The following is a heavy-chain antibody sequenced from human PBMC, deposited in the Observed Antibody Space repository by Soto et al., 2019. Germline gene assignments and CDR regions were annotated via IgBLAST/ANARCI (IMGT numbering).Heavy chain of an antibody. CDR1: GFPFSRCA. D-gene: IGHD6-19*01. V-gene: IGHV3-23*01. CDR2: ISHSDHST. Sequence: EVQLLESGGGLVQPGGSLRLSCAASGFPFSRCAMNWVRQAPGKGLEWVSTISHSDHSTYYADSVKGRFTVSRDNSENTLDLQMNSLRAEDTAIYYCAKRGGDSGWGDFDSWGQGTLVTVSS. CDR3: AKRGGDSGWGDFDS. J-gene: IGHJ4*02.